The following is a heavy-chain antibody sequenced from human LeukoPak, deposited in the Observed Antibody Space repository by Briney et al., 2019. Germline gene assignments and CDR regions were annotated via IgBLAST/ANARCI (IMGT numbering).Heavy chain of an antibody. V-gene: IGHV1-69*05. Sequence: SVKVSCKASGGTFSSYAISWVRQAPGQGLEWMGGIIPIFGTANYAQKFQGRVTTTTDESTSTAYMELSSLRSEDTAVYYCARDTDCSSTSCSFDYWGQGTLVTVSS. CDR2: IIPIFGTA. CDR1: GGTFSSYA. CDR3: ARDTDCSSTSCSFDY. D-gene: IGHD2-2*01. J-gene: IGHJ4*02.